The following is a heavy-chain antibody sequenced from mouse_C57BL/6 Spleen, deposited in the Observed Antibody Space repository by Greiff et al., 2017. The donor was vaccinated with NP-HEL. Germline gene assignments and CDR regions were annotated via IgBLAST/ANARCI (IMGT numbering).Heavy chain of an antibody. Sequence: QVQLQQPGAELVKPGASVKLSCKASGYTFTSYWMHWVKQRPGQGLEWIGMIHPNSGSTNYNEKFKSKATLTVDKSSSTAYMQLSSLTSEDSAAYYCARWLPLYAMDYWGQGTSFTVSS. D-gene: IGHD2-2*01. CDR2: IHPNSGST. CDR3: ARWLPLYAMDY. V-gene: IGHV1-64*01. J-gene: IGHJ4*01. CDR1: GYTFTSYW.